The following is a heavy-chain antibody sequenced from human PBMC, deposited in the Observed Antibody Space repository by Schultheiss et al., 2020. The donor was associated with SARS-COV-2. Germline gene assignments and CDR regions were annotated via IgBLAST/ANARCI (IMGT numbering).Heavy chain of an antibody. CDR3: ARVPVGYCSSTSCFIDYYYGMDV. CDR1: GFTFSSYA. V-gene: IGHV3-23*01. Sequence: GGSLRLSCAASGFTFSSYAMSWVRQAPGKGLEWVSGISWNSGSIGYADSVKGRFTISRDNSKNTLYLQMNSLRAEDTAVYYCARVPVGYCSSTSCFIDYYYGMDVWGQGTTVTVSS. D-gene: IGHD2-2*01. CDR2: ISWNSGSI. J-gene: IGHJ6*02.